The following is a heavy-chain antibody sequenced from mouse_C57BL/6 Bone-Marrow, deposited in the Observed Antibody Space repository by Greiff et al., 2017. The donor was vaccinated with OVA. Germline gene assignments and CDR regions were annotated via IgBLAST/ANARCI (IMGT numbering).Heavy chain of an antibody. Sequence: QVQLKESGAELVKPGASVKISCKASGYAFSSYWMNWVKQRPGKGLEWIGQIYPGDGDTNYNGKFKGKATLTADKSSSTAYMQLSSLTSEDSAVYFCASAYYSNYVLDYWGQGTTLTVSS. D-gene: IGHD2-5*01. CDR1: GYAFSSYW. CDR3: ASAYYSNYVLDY. V-gene: IGHV1-80*01. J-gene: IGHJ2*01. CDR2: IYPGDGDT.